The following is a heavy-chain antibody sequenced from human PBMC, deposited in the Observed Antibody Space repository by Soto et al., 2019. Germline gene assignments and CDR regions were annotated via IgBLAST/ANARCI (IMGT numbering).Heavy chain of an antibody. CDR3: AKEPLGADGDYYMDV. D-gene: IGHD3-16*01. J-gene: IGHJ6*03. CDR1: GFTLSRYA. V-gene: IGHV3-23*01. Sequence: EVQLLELGGGLVPPGGSLRLSCAASGFTLSRYAMSWVRQAPGEGLEWVAAISVSSSNTNYADSVKGRFTISRDNSKNTLYLQMHSLRAEDTAVYYCAKEPLGADGDYYMDVWGEGTTVTFS. CDR2: ISVSSSNT.